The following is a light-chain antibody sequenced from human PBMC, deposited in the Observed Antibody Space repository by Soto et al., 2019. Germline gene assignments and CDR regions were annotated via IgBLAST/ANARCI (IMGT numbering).Light chain of an antibody. CDR2: DVG. CDR3: CSYTSSSTRV. J-gene: IGLJ1*01. Sequence: QSVLTQPASVSGSPGQSITISCTGTSSDVGGYNYVSWYQQHPGKAPKLMIYDVGNRPSGVSNRFSGSKSGNTASLTISGLQPEDEADYYCCSYTSSSTRVFGTGTKVTVL. CDR1: SSDVGGYNY. V-gene: IGLV2-14*01.